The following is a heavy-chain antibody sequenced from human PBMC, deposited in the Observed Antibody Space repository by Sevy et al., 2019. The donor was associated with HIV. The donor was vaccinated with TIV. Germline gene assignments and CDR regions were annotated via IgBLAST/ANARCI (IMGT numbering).Heavy chain of an antibody. CDR3: ARDYGDYGGGWFDP. Sequence: ASVKVSCKASGGTFSSYAISWVRQAPGQGLEWMGGNIPIFGTANYAQKFQGRVTITADESTSTAYMELSSLRSEDTAVYYCARDYGDYGGGWFDPWGQGTLVTVSS. CDR2: NIPIFGTA. D-gene: IGHD4-17*01. J-gene: IGHJ5*02. CDR1: GGTFSSYA. V-gene: IGHV1-69*13.